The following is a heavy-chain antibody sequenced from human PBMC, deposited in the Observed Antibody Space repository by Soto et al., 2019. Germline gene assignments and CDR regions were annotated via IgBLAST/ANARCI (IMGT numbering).Heavy chain of an antibody. J-gene: IGHJ3*02. V-gene: IGHV3-23*01. Sequence: GGSLRLSCAASGFTFSTYVMNWVRQAPGKGLEWVSTITVNGGKTYYVDSVKGRFTISRDNAKNTLHLQMNGLRVEDTAVYYCACVITIWALDIWGQGTMVTVSS. CDR1: GFTFSTYV. D-gene: IGHD3-3*01. CDR3: ACVITIWALDI. CDR2: ITVNGGKT.